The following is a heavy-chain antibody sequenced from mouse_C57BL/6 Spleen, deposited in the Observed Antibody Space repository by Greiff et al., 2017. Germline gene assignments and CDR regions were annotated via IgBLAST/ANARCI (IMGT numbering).Heavy chain of an antibody. J-gene: IGHJ2*01. CDR2: IDPSDSET. CDR3: AREELGREYYFDY. V-gene: IGHV1-52*01. Sequence: QVQLQQSGAELVRPGSSVKLSCKASGYTFTSYWMHWVKQRPIQGLEWIGNIDPSDSETHYNQKFKDKATLTVDKSSSTAYMQLSSLTSEDSAVYYCAREELGREYYFDYWGQGTTLTVSS. CDR1: GYTFTSYW. D-gene: IGHD4-1*01.